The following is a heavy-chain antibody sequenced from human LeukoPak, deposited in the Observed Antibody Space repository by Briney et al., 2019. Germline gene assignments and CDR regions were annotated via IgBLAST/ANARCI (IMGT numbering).Heavy chain of an antibody. D-gene: IGHD3-22*01. CDR3: ASVTYYYDSSGLPFDY. CDR1: GGTFSSYA. V-gene: IGHV1-69*04. Sequence: SVKVSCKASGGTFSSYAISWVRQAPGQGLEWMGRIIPILGIANYAQKFQGRVTITAGKSTSTAYMELSSLRSEDTAVYYCASVTYYYDSSGLPFDYWGQGTLVTVSS. J-gene: IGHJ4*02. CDR2: IIPILGIA.